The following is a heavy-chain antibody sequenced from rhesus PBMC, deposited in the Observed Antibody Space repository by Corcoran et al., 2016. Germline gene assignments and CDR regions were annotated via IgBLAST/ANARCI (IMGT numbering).Heavy chain of an antibody. V-gene: IGHV4-73*01. D-gene: IGHD3-22*01. CDR2: IYGKSAST. CDR1: GGSISGHYY. J-gene: IGHJ2*01. CDR3: ARGRSDYYNDWYFDL. Sequence: QVQLQQWGEGLVKPSETLSLPCAVYGGSISGHYYWSWIRPPPGKGLEWIGDIYGKSASTNYHPSLTKRLTISKDTYKNPFSLTLSSVTAAATAVYYCARGRSDYYNDWYFDLWGPGTPITISS.